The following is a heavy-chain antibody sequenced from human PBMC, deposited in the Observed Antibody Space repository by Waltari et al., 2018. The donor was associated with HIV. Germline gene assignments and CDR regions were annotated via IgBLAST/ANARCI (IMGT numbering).Heavy chain of an antibody. CDR3: STGPSVGIV. CDR1: GFTFTNAW. J-gene: IGHJ4*02. V-gene: IGHV3-15*05. D-gene: IGHD1-26*01. Sequence: EAQLVESGGDLVKPGESLRLSFAASGFTFTNAWMNWVRQAPGKGLEWVGRIKPNTEGGTTDFAAPVKGRFTISRDDSKNMVYLQMNSLKTEDTAVYYCSTGPSVGIVWGQGTLVTVSS. CDR2: IKPNTEGGTT.